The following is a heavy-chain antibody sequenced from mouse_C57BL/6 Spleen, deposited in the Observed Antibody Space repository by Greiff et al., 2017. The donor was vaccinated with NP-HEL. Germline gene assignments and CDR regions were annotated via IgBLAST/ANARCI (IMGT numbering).Heavy chain of an antibody. CDR1: GYAFSSSW. D-gene: IGHD2-5*01. Sequence: QVQLQQSGPELVKPGASVKISCKASGYAFSSSWMNWVKQRPGKGLEWIGRIYPGDGDTNYNGKFKGKATLTADKSSSTAYMQLSSLTSEDSAVYFCARSGAYYSNYVFCDYWGQGTTLTVSS. J-gene: IGHJ2*01. CDR2: IYPGDGDT. CDR3: ARSGAYYSNYVFCDY. V-gene: IGHV1-82*01.